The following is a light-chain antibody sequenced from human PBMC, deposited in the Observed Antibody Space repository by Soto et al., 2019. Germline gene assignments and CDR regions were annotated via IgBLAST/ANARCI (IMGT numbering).Light chain of an antibody. V-gene: IGKV1-39*01. J-gene: IGKJ1*01. CDR1: QSISTS. CDR2: AAS. CDR3: QQNYITPWA. Sequence: DIQMTQSPSSLSASVGDRVTITCRASQSISTSLNWYQQKPGKAPQLLIYAASSLPSGVPARFSGSGSGTDFTLTISSLQPEDFATYCCQQNYITPWAFGQGTTVEIK.